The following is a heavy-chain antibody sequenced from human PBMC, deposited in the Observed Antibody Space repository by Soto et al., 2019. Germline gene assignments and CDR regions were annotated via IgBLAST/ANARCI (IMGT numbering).Heavy chain of an antibody. CDR2: IYYSGST. J-gene: IGHJ6*03. V-gene: IGHV4-39*01. Sequence: SETMSLTCTVSGGSISSSSYYWGWIRQPPGKGLEWIGSIYYSGSTYYNPSIKSRVTISVDTSKNHFSLKLSFVTAADTAVYYCARRSRSRHYYYYMDVWGKGTTVTVSS. CDR3: ARRSRSRHYYYYMDV. D-gene: IGHD2-15*01. CDR1: GGSISSSSYY.